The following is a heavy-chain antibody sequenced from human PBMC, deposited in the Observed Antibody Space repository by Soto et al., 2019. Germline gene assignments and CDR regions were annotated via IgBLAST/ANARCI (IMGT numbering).Heavy chain of an antibody. Sequence: PGGSLRLSCAASGFTFSDYYMTWSRQAPGKGLEGFSYSDNIGTIKYYADSVKGLFTISRDNTKNSLSLQMNRLGAEDTAIYYCARIEGDCRGGSCYSGGFDYWGQGALVTVSS. CDR2: SDNIGTIK. CDR1: GFTFSDYY. D-gene: IGHD2-15*01. CDR3: ARIEGDCRGGSCYSGGFDY. V-gene: IGHV3-11*01. J-gene: IGHJ4*02.